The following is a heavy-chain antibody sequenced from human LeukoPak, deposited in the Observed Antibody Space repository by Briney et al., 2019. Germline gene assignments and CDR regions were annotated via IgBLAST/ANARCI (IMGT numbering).Heavy chain of an antibody. D-gene: IGHD4-11*01. Sequence: GGSLRLSCAASGFTFSHYGMHWVRQTQGAGLEWVAVIWSDGSDKYYAKSVKGRFTISRDNSKNSLFLQMNSLRAEDTAVYYCAKDAQRGFDYSNSLQNWGQGILVTVSS. CDR2: IWSDGSDK. CDR3: AKDAQRGFDYSNSLQN. CDR1: GFTFSHYG. J-gene: IGHJ1*01. V-gene: IGHV3-33*06.